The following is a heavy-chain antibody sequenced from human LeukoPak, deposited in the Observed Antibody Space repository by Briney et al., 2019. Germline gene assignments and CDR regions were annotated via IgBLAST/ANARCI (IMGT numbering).Heavy chain of an antibody. CDR3: AKLGIVVVVAATTWFEP. V-gene: IGHV3-23*01. CDR1: GFTFSSYA. D-gene: IGHD2-15*01. CDR2: ISGSGGST. Sequence: GGSLRLSCAASGFTFSSYAMSWVRPAPGKGLEWVSAISGSGGSTYYADSVKGRFTISRDNSKNTLYLQMNSLRAEDTAVCYCAKLGIVVVVAATTWFEPWGQGTLVTVSS. J-gene: IGHJ5*02.